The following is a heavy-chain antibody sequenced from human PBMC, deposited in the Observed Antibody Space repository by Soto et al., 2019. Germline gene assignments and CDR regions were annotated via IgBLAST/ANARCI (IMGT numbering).Heavy chain of an antibody. CDR3: ARAVSPYFGTWFDP. V-gene: IGHV4-30-2*01. Sequence: QLQLQESGPGLVKPSETLSLTCAVSGGSITSGNSYSWAWIRQPPGRGLEWIGSISQTGTTSYIPSLKSRVSVSLDKSKNQFSLRLSSVTAADMAVYFCARAVSPYFGTWFDPWGQGTLVTVSS. D-gene: IGHD3-10*01. CDR1: GGSITSGNSYS. J-gene: IGHJ5*02. CDR2: ISQTGTT.